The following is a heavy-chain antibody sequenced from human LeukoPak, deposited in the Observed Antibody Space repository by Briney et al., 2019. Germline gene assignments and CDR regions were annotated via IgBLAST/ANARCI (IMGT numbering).Heavy chain of an antibody. V-gene: IGHV1-69*04. CDR2: IIPILNTA. CDR1: GGFSNYA. CDR3: AREILTGYSYYFDY. J-gene: IGHJ4*02. Sequence: AASVKVSCKASGGFSNYAINWVRQAPGQGLEWMGRIIPILNTANSAEKFQGRVTITADKFMNTAYMELSSLRSEDTAVYYCAREILTGYSYYFDYWGQGTLDTVSS. D-gene: IGHD3-9*01.